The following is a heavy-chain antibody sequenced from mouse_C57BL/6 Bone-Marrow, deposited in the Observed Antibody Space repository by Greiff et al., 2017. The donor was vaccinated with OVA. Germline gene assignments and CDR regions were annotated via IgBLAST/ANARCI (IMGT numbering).Heavy chain of an antibody. CDR1: GYTFTSYW. CDR3: ARPGSSSYWYFDV. V-gene: IGHV1-64*01. D-gene: IGHD1-1*01. Sequence: QVQLQQPGAELVKPGASVTLSCKASGYTFTSYWMHWVKQRPGQGLEWIGMIHPNSGSTNYNEKFKSKATLTVDKSSSTAYMQLSSLTSEDSAVYYCARPGSSSYWYFDVWGTGTTVTVAS. J-gene: IGHJ1*03. CDR2: IHPNSGST.